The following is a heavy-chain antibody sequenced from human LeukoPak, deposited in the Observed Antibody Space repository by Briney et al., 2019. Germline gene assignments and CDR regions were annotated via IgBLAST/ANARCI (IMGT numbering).Heavy chain of an antibody. CDR1: GYSISSGYY. J-gene: IGHJ5*02. CDR3: ARASISPNWFDP. Sequence: SETLSLTCTVSGYSISSGYYWGWIRQPPGMGLDWIGNVYHSGSTYYNPSLKSRVTISVDTSKNQFSLKLSSVTAADTAVYYCARASISPNWFDPWGQGTLVTVSS. V-gene: IGHV4-38-2*02. CDR2: VYHSGST. D-gene: IGHD6-6*01.